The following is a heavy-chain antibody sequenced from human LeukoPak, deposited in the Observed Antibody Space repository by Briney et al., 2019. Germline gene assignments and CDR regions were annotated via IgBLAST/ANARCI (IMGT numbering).Heavy chain of an antibody. J-gene: IGHJ3*02. D-gene: IGHD3-3*01. CDR1: GYTFTGYY. CDR2: INPNSGGT. Sequence: GASVKASCKASGYTFTGYYMRWVRQAPGQGLEWMGWINPNSGGTNYAQKFQGRVTMTRDTSISTAYMELSRLRSDDTAVYYCARLPKTYYDFWSGYPQSDAFDIWGQGTMVTVSS. CDR3: ARLPKTYYDFWSGYPQSDAFDI. V-gene: IGHV1-2*02.